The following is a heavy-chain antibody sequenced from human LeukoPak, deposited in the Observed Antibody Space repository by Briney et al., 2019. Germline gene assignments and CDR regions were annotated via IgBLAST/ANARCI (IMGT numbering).Heavy chain of an antibody. CDR1: GSNFANYS. CDR2: IYPVDSDT. D-gene: IGHD1-7*01. CDR3: AQSYNWNYDYVNY. V-gene: IGHV5-51*01. J-gene: IGHJ4*02. Sequence: GESLKISCMGSGSNFANYSGVWVRQMSGKGLEWMGIIYPVDSDTSYSPSFQGQVTISADKSISTAYLQWSSLKASDTAIYYRAQSYNWNYDYVNYWGQGTLVTVSS.